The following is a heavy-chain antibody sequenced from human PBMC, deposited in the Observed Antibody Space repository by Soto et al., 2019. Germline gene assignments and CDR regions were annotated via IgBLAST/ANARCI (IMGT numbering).Heavy chain of an antibody. V-gene: IGHV1-3*01. D-gene: IGHD6-13*01. CDR1: GYTFTNYA. Sequence: QVPLVQSGPEVKKPGASVKVSCKASGYTFTNYAIHWVRQAPGQRLEWMGWINAGNGNTKYSQNFQGRVDITRDTSASTAYMDLSSLRSEDTAVYYCARGLAAAGTIGWFDPWGQGTLVTVSS. J-gene: IGHJ5*02. CDR2: INAGNGNT. CDR3: ARGLAAAGTIGWFDP.